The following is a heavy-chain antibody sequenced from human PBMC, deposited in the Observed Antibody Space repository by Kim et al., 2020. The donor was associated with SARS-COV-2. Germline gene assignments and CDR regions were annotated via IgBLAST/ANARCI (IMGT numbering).Heavy chain of an antibody. D-gene: IGHD3-22*01. CDR2: ISSSSSYI. CDR3: ARGVGRYYDSSGRKGPPVYYFDY. CDR1: GFTFSSYS. J-gene: IGHJ4*02. Sequence: GGSLRLSCAASGFTFSSYSMNWVRQAPGKGLEWVSSISSSSSYIYYADSVKGRFTISRDNAKNSLYLQMNSLRAEDTAVYYCARGVGRYYDSSGRKGPPVYYFDYWGQGTLVTVSS. V-gene: IGHV3-21*01.